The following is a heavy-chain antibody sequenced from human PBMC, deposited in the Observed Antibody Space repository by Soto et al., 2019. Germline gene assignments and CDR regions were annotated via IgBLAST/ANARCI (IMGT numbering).Heavy chain of an antibody. CDR3: ATGRKWEHSYGMDV. J-gene: IGHJ6*02. V-gene: IGHV3-74*01. D-gene: IGHD1-26*01. CDR2: MNTDGTII. CDR1: EFTFSSSW. Sequence: GGSLRLSCVVSEFTFSSSWMHWVRQGPGMGLVWVSRMNTDGTIINYADSVKGRFTTSRDNAKNMLYLQMDSLRAEDTAMYYCATGRKWEHSYGMDVWGQGTTVTVSS.